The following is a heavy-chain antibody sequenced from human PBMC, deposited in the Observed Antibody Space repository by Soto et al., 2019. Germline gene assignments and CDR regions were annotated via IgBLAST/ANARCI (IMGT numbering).Heavy chain of an antibody. J-gene: IGHJ4*02. D-gene: IGHD3-22*01. Sequence: PGGSLRLSCAASGFTFSDYYMSWIRQAPGKGLEWVSYISSSGSTIYYADSVKGRSTISRDNAKNSLYLQMNSLRAEDTAAYYCARFYYDSSGYYRAPRYFDYWGQGTLVTVSS. CDR1: GFTFSDYY. V-gene: IGHV3-11*01. CDR3: ARFYYDSSGYYRAPRYFDY. CDR2: ISSSGSTI.